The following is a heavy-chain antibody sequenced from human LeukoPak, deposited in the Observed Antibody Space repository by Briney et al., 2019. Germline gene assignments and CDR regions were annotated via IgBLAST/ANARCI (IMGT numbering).Heavy chain of an antibody. Sequence: PSETLSLTCTVSGGSISSGVYYWSWIRQHPGKGLEWIGYIYYSGSTYYNPSLKSRVTISVDTSKNQFSLKLSSVTAADTAVYYCARDMGQLEDYWGQGTLVTVSS. CDR2: IYYSGST. D-gene: IGHD6-13*01. J-gene: IGHJ4*02. CDR1: GGSISSGVYY. CDR3: ARDMGQLEDY. V-gene: IGHV4-31*03.